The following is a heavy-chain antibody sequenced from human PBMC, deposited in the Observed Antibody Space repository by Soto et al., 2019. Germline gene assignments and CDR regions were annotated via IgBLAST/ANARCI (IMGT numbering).Heavy chain of an antibody. J-gene: IGHJ5*02. CDR3: ARAAYFRPNWFDP. V-gene: IGHV3-30-3*01. D-gene: IGHD3-16*01. CDR2: ISYDGSNK. CDR1: GFTFSSYP. Sequence: GGSLRLSCAASGFTFSSYPMHWVRQAPGKGLEWVAVISYDGSNKYYADSVRGRFTISRDNSKNTLYLQMNSLRAEDTSVYYCARAAYFRPNWFDPWGQGTLVTVSS.